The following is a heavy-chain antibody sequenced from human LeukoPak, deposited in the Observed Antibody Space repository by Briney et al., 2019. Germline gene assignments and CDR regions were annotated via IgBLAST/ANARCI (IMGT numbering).Heavy chain of an antibody. CDR2: ISSNGGST. J-gene: IGHJ4*02. V-gene: IGHV3-64*01. CDR1: GFTFSSYA. CDR3: ARQSRSRQYFDY. Sequence: GGSLRLSCAASGFTFSSYAMHWVRQAPGKGLEYVSAISSNGGSTYYANSVKGRFTISRDNSKNTLYLRMGSLRSEDTAVYYCARQSRSRQYFDYWGQGTLVTVSS.